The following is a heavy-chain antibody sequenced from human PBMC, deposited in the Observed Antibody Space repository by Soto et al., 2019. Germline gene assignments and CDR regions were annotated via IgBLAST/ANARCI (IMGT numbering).Heavy chain of an antibody. V-gene: IGHV3-15*07. Sequence: GGSLRLSCAASGFTFSNAWMNWVRQAPGKGLEWVGRIKSKTDGGTTDYATPVKGRFTISRDDSKNTLYLQMNSLKTEDTAVYYCTTDQIPYYDFWSGYYDFDYWGQGTLVTVS. J-gene: IGHJ4*02. CDR3: TTDQIPYYDFWSGYYDFDY. D-gene: IGHD3-3*01. CDR2: IKSKTDGGTT. CDR1: GFTFSNAW.